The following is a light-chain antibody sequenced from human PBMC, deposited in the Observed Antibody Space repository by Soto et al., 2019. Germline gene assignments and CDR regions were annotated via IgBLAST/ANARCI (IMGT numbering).Light chain of an antibody. Sequence: DMQIIHSSSMLPASKEDRVTIACQASQSIRRWLAWYQQKPGKAPKLLIFDASTLESGVPSRLSSRGDERLFSRHSSCTHHADYATDYCNQYTSYSPATFGRGTKVDI. CDR2: DAS. CDR3: NQYTSYSPAT. V-gene: IGKV1-5*01. CDR1: QSIRRW. J-gene: IGKJ4*01.